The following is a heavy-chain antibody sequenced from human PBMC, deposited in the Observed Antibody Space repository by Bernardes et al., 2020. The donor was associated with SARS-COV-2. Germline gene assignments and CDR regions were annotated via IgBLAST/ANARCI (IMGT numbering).Heavy chain of an antibody. D-gene: IGHD3-3*01. CDR3: ARQDIGAIFGVVITPAGMDV. CDR1: GGSISSYY. Sequence: SATLTLTCTVSGGSISSYYWSWIRQPPGKGLEWIGYIYYSGSTNYNPSLKSRVTISVDTSKNQFSLKLSSVTAADTAVYYCARQDIGAIFGVVITPAGMDVWGQGTTVTGS. CDR2: IYYSGST. J-gene: IGHJ6*02. V-gene: IGHV4-59*08.